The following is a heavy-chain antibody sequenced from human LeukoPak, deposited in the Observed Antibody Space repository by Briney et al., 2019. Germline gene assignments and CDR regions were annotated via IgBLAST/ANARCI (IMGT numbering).Heavy chain of an antibody. Sequence: PGGSLRLSCAASGFTFSSYAMHWVRQAPGKGLDWVAVISYGGGTTYYADSVKGRCTISRDSSKNTVSLQMNSLRPEDTAVYYCARDKLQGAPDYLDHWGQGTLVTVSS. V-gene: IGHV3-30-3*01. CDR2: ISYGGGTT. CDR1: GFTFSSYA. J-gene: IGHJ4*02. CDR3: ARDKLQGAPDYLDH. D-gene: IGHD1-7*01.